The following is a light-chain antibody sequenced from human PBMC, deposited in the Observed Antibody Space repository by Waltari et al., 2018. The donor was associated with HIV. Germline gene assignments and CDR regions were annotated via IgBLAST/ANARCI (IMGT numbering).Light chain of an antibody. J-gene: IGLJ2*01. V-gene: IGLV1-47*01. Sequence: QSVLTQPPSASGTPGQRVTISCSGSSSHIGSNYVYWYQPLPGTAPKLLIYRNNQRPSGVPDRFSGSKSGTSASLAISGLRSEDEADYYCAAWDDSLSGLVFGGGTKLTVL. CDR2: RNN. CDR3: AAWDDSLSGLV. CDR1: SSHIGSNY.